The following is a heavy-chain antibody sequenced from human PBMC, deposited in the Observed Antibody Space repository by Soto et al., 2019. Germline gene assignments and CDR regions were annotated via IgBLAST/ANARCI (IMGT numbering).Heavy chain of an antibody. D-gene: IGHD5-18*01. V-gene: IGHV4-34*01. J-gene: IGHJ4*02. CDR3: ARRYGSCFDY. CDR2: TYHSDNP. Sequence: TSETLSLTCAVYGGSFSGYYWSWIRQPPGKGLEWIGQTYHSDNPNYNPSLKSRVTISVDTSKNQFSLKLSSVTAADTAVYYCARRYGSCFDYWGQGTLVTVSS. CDR1: GGSFSGYY.